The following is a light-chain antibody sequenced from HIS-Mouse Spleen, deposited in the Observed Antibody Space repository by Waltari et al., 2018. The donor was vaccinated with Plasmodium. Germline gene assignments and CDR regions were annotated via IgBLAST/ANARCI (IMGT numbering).Light chain of an antibody. J-gene: IGLJ3*02. V-gene: IGLV3-10*01. CDR2: EDS. CDR3: YSTDSSGNHRV. Sequence: SYELTQPPSVSVSPGQPARITCSGDALPKQYAYWYQQKSGQAPVLVIYEDSKRTSGIPERFSGSSSGTMATLTISGAQVEDEADYYCYSTDSSGNHRVFGGGTKLTVL. CDR1: ALPKQY.